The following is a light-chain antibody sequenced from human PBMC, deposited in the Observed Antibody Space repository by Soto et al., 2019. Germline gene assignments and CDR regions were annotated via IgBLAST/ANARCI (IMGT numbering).Light chain of an antibody. V-gene: IGKV3-20*01. CDR1: QSVSSSY. J-gene: IGKJ2*01. CDR3: QQYGSSLQKYT. Sequence: EIVLTQSPGTLSLSPGERATLSCRARQSVSSSYLAWYQQKPGQAPRLLIYGASSRATGIPDRFSGSGSGTDFTLTISILEPEDFAVYYCQQYGSSLQKYTFGQGTKLEIK. CDR2: GAS.